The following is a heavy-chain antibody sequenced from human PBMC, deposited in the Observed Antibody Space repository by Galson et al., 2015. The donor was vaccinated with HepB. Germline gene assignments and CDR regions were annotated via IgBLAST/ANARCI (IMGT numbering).Heavy chain of an antibody. CDR1: GYTFTDYV. V-gene: IGHV1-69-2*01. CDR3: ARLYFGSGNYHKLPV. J-gene: IGHJ6*02. CDR2: IDPEDGET. D-gene: IGHD3-10*01. Sequence: VKVSCKASGYTFTDYVVNWVRQAPGQGLEWMGLIDPEDGETKYAEKFQDRVTITADTATDTAYMELNSLTSEDTAMYYCARLYFGSGNYHKLPVWGQGTTITVSS.